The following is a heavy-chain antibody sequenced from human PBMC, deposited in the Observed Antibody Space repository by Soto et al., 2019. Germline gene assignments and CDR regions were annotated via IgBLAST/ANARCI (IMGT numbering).Heavy chain of an antibody. CDR1: GFTFSSYG. CDR3: AREEDIVVVPAAMARTSNYYYYGMDV. Sequence: GGSLRLSCAASGFTFSSYGMHWVRQAPGKGLEWVAVIWYDGSNKYYADSVKGRFTISRDNSKNTLYLQMNSLRAEDTAVYYCAREEDIVVVPAAMARTSNYYYYGMDVWGQGTTVTVSS. V-gene: IGHV3-33*01. D-gene: IGHD2-2*01. J-gene: IGHJ6*02. CDR2: IWYDGSNK.